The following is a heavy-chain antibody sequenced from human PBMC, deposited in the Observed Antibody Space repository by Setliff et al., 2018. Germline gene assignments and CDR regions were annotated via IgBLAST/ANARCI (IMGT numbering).Heavy chain of an antibody. CDR3: VREGVDSRSSTDYRYYMDV. Sequence: WASVKVSCKASGGTFSSYGISWVRQAPGQGLEWMGGTIPMFGTIDYARKFQGRVTIITDESTSTAYMQLSSLGSEDTAVYYCVREGVDSRSSTDYRYYMDVWG. J-gene: IGHJ6*03. D-gene: IGHD3-22*01. CDR1: GGTFSSYG. V-gene: IGHV1-69*05. CDR2: TIPMFGTI.